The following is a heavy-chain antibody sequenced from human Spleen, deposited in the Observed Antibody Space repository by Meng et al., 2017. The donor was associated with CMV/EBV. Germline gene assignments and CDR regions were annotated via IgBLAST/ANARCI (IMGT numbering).Heavy chain of an antibody. V-gene: IGHV3-48*04. D-gene: IGHD6-19*01. CDR3: ARVGGIAVAGTWG. Sequence: GGSLRLSCAASGITFSNDWMNWVRQAPGKGLEWVSYISSSSSTIYYADSVKGRFTISRDNAKNSLYLQMNSLRAEDTAVYYCARVGGIAVAGTWGWGQGTLVTVSS. J-gene: IGHJ4*02. CDR1: GITFSNDW. CDR2: ISSSSSTI.